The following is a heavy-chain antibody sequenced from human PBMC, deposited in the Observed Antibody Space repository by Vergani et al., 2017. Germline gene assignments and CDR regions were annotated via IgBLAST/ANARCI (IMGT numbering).Heavy chain of an antibody. V-gene: IGHV4-34*01. CDR1: GGSFSGYY. D-gene: IGHD6-13*01. Sequence: QVQLQQWGAGLLKPSETLSLTCAVYGGSFSGYYWGWIRQPPGKGLEWLGTVHSTGTTYYNPSLKSRLAVSVDRSKNYLSLNLTSVTATDTAVYYCARHLTTWYVSPFDLWGRGALVTVSS. CDR3: ARHLTTWYVSPFDL. CDR2: VHSTGTT. J-gene: IGHJ2*01.